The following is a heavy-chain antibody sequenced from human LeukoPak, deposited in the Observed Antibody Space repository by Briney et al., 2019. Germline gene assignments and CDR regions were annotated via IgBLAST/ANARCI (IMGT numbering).Heavy chain of an antibody. V-gene: IGHV3-7*01. CDR1: GFTFSRYW. CDR3: ARKVGDYYDSSGYYDY. J-gene: IGHJ4*02. CDR2: IKQDGSEK. Sequence: GGSLRLSCAASGFTFSRYWMSWVRQAPGKGLEWVANIKQDGSEKYYVDSVKGRFTISRDNAKNSLYLQMNSLRAEDTAVYYCARKVGDYYDSSGYYDYWGQGTLVTVSS. D-gene: IGHD3-22*01.